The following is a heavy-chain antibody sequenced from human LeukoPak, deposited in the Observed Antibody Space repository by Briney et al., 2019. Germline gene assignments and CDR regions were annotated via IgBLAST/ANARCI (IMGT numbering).Heavy chain of an antibody. J-gene: IGHJ4*02. D-gene: IGHD6-13*01. CDR2: IYYSGST. CDR3: ASDSSSWYYDY. V-gene: IGHV4-30-2*03. Sequence: SETLSLTCTVSGGSISSGGYYWSWIRQPPGKGLEWIGYIYYSGSTYYNPSLKSRVTTSVDTSKNQFSLKLSSVTAADTAVYYCASDSSSWYYDYWGQGTLVTVSS. CDR1: GGSISSGGYY.